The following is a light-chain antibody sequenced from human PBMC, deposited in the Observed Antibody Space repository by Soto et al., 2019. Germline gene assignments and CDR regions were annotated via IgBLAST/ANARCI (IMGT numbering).Light chain of an antibody. CDR1: QSVSSN. V-gene: IGKV3-15*01. CDR3: QQYNNWPPYT. Sequence: EIVMTQSPATLSVSPGERATLSCRASQSVSSNLAWYQQKPGQAPRLLIYVASTRATGIPARFSGSGSGTEVTLTIISLQSEDFAVYYCQQYNNWPPYTFGQGTKLEIK. CDR2: VAS. J-gene: IGKJ2*01.